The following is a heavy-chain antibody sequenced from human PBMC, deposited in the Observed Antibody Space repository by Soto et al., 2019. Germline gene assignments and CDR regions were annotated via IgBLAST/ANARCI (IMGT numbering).Heavy chain of an antibody. Sequence: QVQLVESGGGVVQPGRSLRLSCAASGFTFSSYAMHWVRQAPGKGLEWVAVISYDGSNKYYADSVKGRFTISRDNSKNTLYLQTNSLRAEDTAVYYCAREAENYGMDVWGQGTTVTVSS. CDR2: ISYDGSNK. J-gene: IGHJ6*02. CDR3: AREAENYGMDV. V-gene: IGHV3-30-3*01. CDR1: GFTFSSYA.